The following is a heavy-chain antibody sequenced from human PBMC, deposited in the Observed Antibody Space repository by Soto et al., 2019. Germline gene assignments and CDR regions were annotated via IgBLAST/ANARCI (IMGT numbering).Heavy chain of an antibody. CDR1: GGSFTSNNW. CDR3: ASRDPGTSVDY. CDR2: IYRTGST. Sequence: PSETLSLTCAVSGGSFTSNNWWTWVRQPPGKGLEWIGEIYRTGSTNYNPSLKSRGTISLDKSENQFSLKVTSLTAADTAVYYCASRDPGTSVDYWGQGTLVTVSS. J-gene: IGHJ4*02. V-gene: IGHV4-4*02. D-gene: IGHD1-7*01.